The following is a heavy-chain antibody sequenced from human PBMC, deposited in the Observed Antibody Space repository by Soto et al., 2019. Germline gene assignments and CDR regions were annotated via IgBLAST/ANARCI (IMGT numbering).Heavy chain of an antibody. V-gene: IGHV3-15*07. CDR1: GLTFSNAE. CDR3: TTSGGGSGWSF. J-gene: IGHJ4*02. Sequence: GGSLRLSCAASGLTFSNAEMTWVRQAPGKGLEWVGRIRGKGDGGATDYAAPVKYRFIILRDDSENMVYLQMNSLKTEDTAVYYCTTSGGGSGWSFWGQGTLDTVSS. D-gene: IGHD6-19*01. CDR2: IRGKGDGGAT.